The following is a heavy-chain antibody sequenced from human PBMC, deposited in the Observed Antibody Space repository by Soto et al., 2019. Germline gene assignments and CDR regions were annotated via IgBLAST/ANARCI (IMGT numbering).Heavy chain of an antibody. J-gene: IGHJ4*02. CDR1: GGSLRSSSYY. V-gene: IGHV4-39*01. D-gene: IGHD3-3*01. Sequence: SETLFLPCTVSGGSLRSSSYYWGWIRQPPGKGLEWIGSIYYSGSTYYNPSLKSRVTISVDTSKNQFSLKLSSVTAADTVVYYCASQSIFGVLIIVAYWGQGTLVTVSS. CDR2: IYYSGST. CDR3: ASQSIFGVLIIVAY.